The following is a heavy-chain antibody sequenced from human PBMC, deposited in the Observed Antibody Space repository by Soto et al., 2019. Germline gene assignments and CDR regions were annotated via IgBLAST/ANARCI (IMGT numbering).Heavy chain of an antibody. Sequence: GGSLRLSCAASGFTFSSYSMNWVRQAPGKGLEWVSYISSSSSTIYYADSVKGRFTISRDNAKNSLYLQMNSLRAEDTAVYYCARANYYGPPGDFDYCGQGTLVTVYS. D-gene: IGHD3-10*01. CDR3: ARANYYGPPGDFDY. V-gene: IGHV3-48*01. CDR1: GFTFSSYS. CDR2: ISSSSSTI. J-gene: IGHJ4*02.